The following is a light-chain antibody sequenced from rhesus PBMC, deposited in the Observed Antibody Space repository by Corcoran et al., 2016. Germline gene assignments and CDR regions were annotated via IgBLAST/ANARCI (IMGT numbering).Light chain of an antibody. Sequence: DIQMTQSPSSLSASVGDRVTITCRASQGISNWLAWYQQKPGKAPKLLIYGASNLETGVPSRFSGSGSGTDFTLTINSLQPEDIATYYCQQHDNSPFTFGPGTKLDIK. J-gene: IGKJ3*01. V-gene: IGKV1-69*01. CDR2: GAS. CDR3: QQHDNSPFT. CDR1: QGISNW.